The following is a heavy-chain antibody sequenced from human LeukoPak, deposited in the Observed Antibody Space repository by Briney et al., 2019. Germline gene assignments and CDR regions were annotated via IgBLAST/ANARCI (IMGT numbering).Heavy chain of an antibody. J-gene: IGHJ4*02. V-gene: IGHV3-23*01. CDR3: AQGILTGYHDY. CDR2: ISGSVGTT. D-gene: IGHD3-9*01. CDR1: GFTFHSYA. Sequence: GGSLRLSCAASGFTFHSYAMNWVRQAPGKGLERVSVISGSVGTTYYAASVKGRFTISRDKSRNTLYLHMNSLRAEDTAIYYCAQGILTGYHDYWGQGTLVTVSS.